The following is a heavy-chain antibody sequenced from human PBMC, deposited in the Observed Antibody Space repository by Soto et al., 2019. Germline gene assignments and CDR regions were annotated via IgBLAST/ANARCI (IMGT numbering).Heavy chain of an antibody. D-gene: IGHD4-17*01. V-gene: IGHV3-33*01. CDR3: ARVRAPSGDYGLLLGSYDVFDI. CDR1: GFTFSSYG. J-gene: IGHJ3*02. Sequence: GGSLRLSCAASGFTFSSYGMHWVRQAPGKGLEWVAVIWYDGSNKYYADSVKGRFTISRDNSKNTLYLQMSSLRSEDTAVYYCARVRAPSGDYGLLLGSYDVFDIWGQGTMVTVSS. CDR2: IWYDGSNK.